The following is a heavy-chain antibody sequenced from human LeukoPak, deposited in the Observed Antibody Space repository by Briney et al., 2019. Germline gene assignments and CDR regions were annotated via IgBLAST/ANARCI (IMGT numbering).Heavy chain of an antibody. D-gene: IGHD1-1*01. CDR3: ARGTEASDY. J-gene: IGHJ4*02. Sequence: ASVKVSCRASGYTFTGYYMHWVRQAPGQGLEWMGRINPNSGGTNYAQKFQGRVTMTRDTSISTAYMELSSLTSEDTAVYYCARGTEASDYWGQGTLVTVSS. V-gene: IGHV1-2*06. CDR1: GYTFTGYY. CDR2: INPNSGGT.